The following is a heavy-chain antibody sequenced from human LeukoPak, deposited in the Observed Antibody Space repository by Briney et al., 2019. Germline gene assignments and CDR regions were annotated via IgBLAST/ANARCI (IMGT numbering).Heavy chain of an antibody. V-gene: IGHV3-30*03. D-gene: IGHD3-10*01. CDR2: ISYDGSNE. Sequence: GRSLRLSCAAPGFTFSDYGMHWVRQAPGKGLEWVAAISYDGSNEYFGDSLRGRSTISRDNSKNTLYLQMNRLRVEDTAVYYCVRGEYYSSSGMDVWGQGTTVTVSS. CDR3: VRGEYYSSSGMDV. CDR1: GFTFSDYG. J-gene: IGHJ6*02.